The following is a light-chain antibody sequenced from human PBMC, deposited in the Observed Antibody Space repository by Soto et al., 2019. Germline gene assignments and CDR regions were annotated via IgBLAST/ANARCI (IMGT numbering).Light chain of an antibody. CDR2: GVS. Sequence: EIVLTQSPGTLSLSPGERATLSCRASQSVSSTFLAWYQQKPGQAPRLLIFGVSNRATGIPDRFSGSGSGTDLTLTISRLEPEDFAVYYCGQFVSAPPRTFGQGAKVEIK. V-gene: IGKV3-20*01. J-gene: IGKJ1*01. CDR1: QSVSSTF. CDR3: GQFVSAPPRT.